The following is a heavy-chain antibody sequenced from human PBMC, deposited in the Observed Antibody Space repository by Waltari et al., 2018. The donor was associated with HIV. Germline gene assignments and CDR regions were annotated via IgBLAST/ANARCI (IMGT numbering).Heavy chain of an antibody. Sequence: QVKLVESGGGVVRPVGSMRLSRSAWGFVFSGYVLYWVRLVPGKGLECVAATSFDGTNNYYAHSVKGRFTISRDNIKNILHLQMNSLKIEDMAVYYCAKDRSGSLHYFYYYGMDVWGKGTTVAVSS. D-gene: IGHD3-22*01. CDR1: GFVFSGYV. V-gene: IGHV3-30*01. CDR3: AKDRSGSLHYFYYYGMDV. J-gene: IGHJ6*04. CDR2: TSFDGTNN.